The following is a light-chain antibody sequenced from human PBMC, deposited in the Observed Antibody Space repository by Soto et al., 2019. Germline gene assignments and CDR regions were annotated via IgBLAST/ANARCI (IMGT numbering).Light chain of an antibody. CDR2: GAS. J-gene: IGKJ5*01. CDR3: QQYDNLIT. Sequence: EIVMTQSPATLSVSPGERATLSCRASQSVGSKLAWYQRKPGQAPRLLIYGASARATGTPARFSGSGSGTEFILTISSLQSEDIALYYCQQYDNLITFGQGTRLEIK. V-gene: IGKV3-15*01. CDR1: QSVGSK.